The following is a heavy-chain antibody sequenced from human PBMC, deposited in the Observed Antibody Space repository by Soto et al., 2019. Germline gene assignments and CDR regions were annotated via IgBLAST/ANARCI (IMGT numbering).Heavy chain of an antibody. J-gene: IGHJ5*02. CDR1: GYTFTSYY. V-gene: IGHV1-46*01. CDR2: INPSGGST. CDR3: ARVLENWFDP. Sequence: GASVKVSCKASGYTFTSYYMHWVRQAPGQGLEWMGIINPSGGSTSYAQKFQGRVTMTTDTSTSTVYMELRSLRSDDTAVYYCARVLENWFDPWGQGTLVTVSS.